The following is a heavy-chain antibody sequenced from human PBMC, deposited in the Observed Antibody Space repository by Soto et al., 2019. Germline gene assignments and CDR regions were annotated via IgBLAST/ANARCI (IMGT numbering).Heavy chain of an antibody. V-gene: IGHV4-59*08. CDR3: ARHAFGSLHGLVDV. CDR2: IQYSGYS. J-gene: IGHJ6*02. Sequence: QVQLQESGPGLVKPSVTLSLTCTVPGGSITNYYCSWFRQPPGKGLERIGYIQYSGYSAYNLSLKRRVTMSMDTSKTQFSLMLESGTATDTAVYYCARHAFGSLHGLVDVWGQGTTVIVSS. CDR1: GGSITNYY. D-gene: IGHD3-10*01.